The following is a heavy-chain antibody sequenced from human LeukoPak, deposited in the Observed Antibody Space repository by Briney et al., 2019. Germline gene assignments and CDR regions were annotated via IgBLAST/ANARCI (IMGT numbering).Heavy chain of an antibody. V-gene: IGHV1-2*02. CDR1: GYTFTGYY. CDR2: INPNSGGT. J-gene: IGHJ5*02. D-gene: IGHD1-26*01. Sequence: GASVKVSCKATGYTFTGYYMHWVRQAPGQGVEWMGWINPNSGGTNYAQKIQGRVTMTRDTSISTAYMKLRRLRSDDTAVYYCARVPGGSYGWFDPWGQGTLVTVSS. CDR3: ARVPGGSYGWFDP.